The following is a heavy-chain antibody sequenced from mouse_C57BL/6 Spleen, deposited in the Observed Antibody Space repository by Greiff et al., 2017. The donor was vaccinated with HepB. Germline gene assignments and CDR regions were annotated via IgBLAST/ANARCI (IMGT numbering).Heavy chain of an antibody. CDR1: GYTFTSYW. CDR3: AKDSSGYFDY. J-gene: IGHJ2*01. Sequence: VQLQQPGAELVRPGTSVKLSCKASGYTFTSYWMHWVKQRPGQGLEWIGVIDPSDSYTNYNQKFKGKATLTVDTSSSPAYMQLSSLTSEDSAVYYCAKDSSGYFDYWGQGTTLTNSS. V-gene: IGHV1-59*01. CDR2: IDPSDSYT. D-gene: IGHD3-2*02.